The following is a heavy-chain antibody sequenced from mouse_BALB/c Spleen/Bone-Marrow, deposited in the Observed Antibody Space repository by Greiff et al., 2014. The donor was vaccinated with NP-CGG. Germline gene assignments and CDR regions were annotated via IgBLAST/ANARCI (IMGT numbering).Heavy chain of an antibody. Sequence: VQLQQSGPDLVKPSQSLSLTCTVTGYSITSGYSWHWIRQFPGNKLEWMGYIHYSGTTNYNPSLKSRISITRDTSKNQFFLQFNSVTSDDTATYYCARQNDGYLYYAMDYWGQGTSVTVSS. CDR2: IHYSGTT. V-gene: IGHV3-1*02. CDR1: GYSITSGYS. J-gene: IGHJ4*01. D-gene: IGHD2-3*01. CDR3: ARQNDGYLYYAMDY.